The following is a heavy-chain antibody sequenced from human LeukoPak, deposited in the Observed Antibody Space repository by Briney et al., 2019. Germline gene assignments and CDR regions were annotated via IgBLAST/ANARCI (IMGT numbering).Heavy chain of an antibody. D-gene: IGHD6-19*01. CDR1: GFTFSSYS. J-gene: IGHJ4*02. CDR3: ARDLSYSSGWYHY. Sequence: AGGSLRLSCAASGFTFSSYSMNWVRQAPGKGLEWVSSISSSSSYIFYADSLKGRFTISRDNAKNSLYLQMNSLRAEDTAVYYCARDLSYSSGWYHYWGQGTLVTVSS. V-gene: IGHV3-21*01. CDR2: ISSSSSYI.